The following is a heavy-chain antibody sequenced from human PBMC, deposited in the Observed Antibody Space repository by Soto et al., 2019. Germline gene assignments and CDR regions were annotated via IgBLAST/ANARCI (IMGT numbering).Heavy chain of an antibody. J-gene: IGHJ4*02. CDR1: GGSISSDDYF. V-gene: IGHV4-31*03. Sequence: QVQLQESGPGLVNPSQTLSLTCTVSGGSISSDDYFWSWIRQHPGKGLEWIGYIYYRGTTYYNPSLKSRASISVDTSKNQFSLKLNSVTAAATAVYYCARLGNYYDSGGFYMGGLDYWGQGTLVTVSS. CDR3: ARLGNYYDSGGFYMGGLDY. D-gene: IGHD3-22*01. CDR2: IYYRGTT.